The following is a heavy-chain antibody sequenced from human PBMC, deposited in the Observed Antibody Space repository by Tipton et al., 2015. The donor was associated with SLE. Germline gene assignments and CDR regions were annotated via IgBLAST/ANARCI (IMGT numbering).Heavy chain of an antibody. J-gene: IGHJ2*01. CDR1: GGSISSGGYY. D-gene: IGHD3-3*01. CDR2: IYYSGST. V-gene: IGHV4-31*03. CDR3: ARGPGYDFWNPWFLDL. Sequence: TLSLTCTVSGGSISSGGYYWSWIRQHPGKGLEWIGYIYYSGSTYYNPSLKSRVTISVDTSKNQFSLKLSSVTAADTAVYYCARGPGYDFWNPWFLDLGARGTLVTVSS.